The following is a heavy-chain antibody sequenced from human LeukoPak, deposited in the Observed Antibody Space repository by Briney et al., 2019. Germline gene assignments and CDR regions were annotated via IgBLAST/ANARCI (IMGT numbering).Heavy chain of an antibody. CDR2: IWYDGSNK. J-gene: IGHJ4*02. V-gene: IGHV3-33*01. CDR3: AGGSGWSLDY. CDR1: GFTFSSYG. Sequence: QPGGSLRLSCAASGFTFSSYGMDWVRQAPGKGLEWVAVIWYDGSNKYYADSVKGRFTISRDNSKNTLYLQMNSLRAVDTAVYYCAGGSGWSLDYWGQGTLVTVSS. D-gene: IGHD6-19*01.